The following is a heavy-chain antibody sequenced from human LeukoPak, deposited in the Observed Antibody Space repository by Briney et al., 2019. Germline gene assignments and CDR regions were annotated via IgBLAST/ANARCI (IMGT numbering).Heavy chain of an antibody. Sequence: SETLSLTCTVSGGSISSSHYYWGWIRQPPGKGLEWIGSIYYSGSTYYNPSLKSRVTISVDTSKNQFSLRLSSVTAADTAIYYCARREGARPMDYWGQGILVTVSS. CDR1: GGSISSSHYY. CDR3: ARREGARPMDY. V-gene: IGHV4-39*01. D-gene: IGHD6-6*01. CDR2: IYYSGST. J-gene: IGHJ4*02.